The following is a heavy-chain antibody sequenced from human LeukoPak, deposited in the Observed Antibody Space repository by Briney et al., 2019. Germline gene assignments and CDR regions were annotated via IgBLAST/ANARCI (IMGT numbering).Heavy chain of an antibody. J-gene: IGHJ4*02. CDR2: IYDSGST. D-gene: IGHD6-6*01. CDR3: ALYSSTSDY. V-gene: IGHV4-59*01. Sequence: SETLSLTCTVSGGSTSNYYWSWIRQPPGKGLEWIGFIYDSGSTYYNPSLKSRVTISVDTSKNQFSLKLSSVTAADTAMYYCALYSSTSDYWGQGTIVTVSS. CDR1: GGSTSNYY.